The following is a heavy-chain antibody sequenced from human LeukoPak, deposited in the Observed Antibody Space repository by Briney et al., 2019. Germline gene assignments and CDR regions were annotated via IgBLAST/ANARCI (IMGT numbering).Heavy chain of an antibody. CDR3: ARPRTTGTTWWAFDI. CDR2: IIPIFGTA. Sequence: SVKVSCKASGGTFSSYAISWVRQAPGQGLEWMGGIIPIFGTANYAQKFQGRVTITADESTSTAYMELSSLRSEDTAVYYCARPRTTGTTWWAFDIWGQGTMVTVSS. D-gene: IGHD1-1*01. J-gene: IGHJ3*02. V-gene: IGHV1-69*01. CDR1: GGTFSSYA.